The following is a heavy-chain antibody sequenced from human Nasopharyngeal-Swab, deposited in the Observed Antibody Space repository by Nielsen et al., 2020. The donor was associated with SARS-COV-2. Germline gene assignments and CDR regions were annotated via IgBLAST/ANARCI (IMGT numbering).Heavy chain of an antibody. CDR1: GGSISSGGYY. CDR3: ARDRHTYGMDV. J-gene: IGHJ6*02. V-gene: IGHV4-31*03. CDR2: IYYSGST. Sequence: SETLSLTCTVSGGSISSGGYYWSWIRQHPGKGLEWIGYIYYSGSTYYNPSLKSRVTISVDTSKNQFSLKLSSVTAADTAVYYCARDRHTYGMDVWGQGTTVTVSS.